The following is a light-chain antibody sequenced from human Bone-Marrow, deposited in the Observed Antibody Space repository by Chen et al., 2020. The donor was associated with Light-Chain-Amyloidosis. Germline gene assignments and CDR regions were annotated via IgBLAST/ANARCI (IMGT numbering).Light chain of an antibody. J-gene: IGLJ3*02. CDR2: ADR. CDR1: NIGSTS. V-gene: IGLV3-21*02. Sequence: SYVLTQPSSVSVATGQTATIACGGNNIGSTSVHWYQQSPGQAPLPLDYADRDLPSGIPERLSGSHSINTATQTIRRIESGDEADYYCQVWDRSSDRPVFGGGTKLTVL. CDR3: QVWDRSSDRPV.